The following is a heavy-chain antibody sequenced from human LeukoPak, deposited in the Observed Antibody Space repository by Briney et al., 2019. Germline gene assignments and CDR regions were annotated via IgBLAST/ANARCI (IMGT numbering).Heavy chain of an antibody. V-gene: IGHV4-4*07. D-gene: IGHD2-15*01. Sequence: PSETLSLTCTVSGGSISSYYWSWIRQPAGKGLEWNGRIYTSGSTNYNPSLKSRVTISVDTSKNQFSLKLSSVTAADTAVYYCATISCSGGSCPPLGAFDIWGQGTMVTVFS. CDR2: IYTSGST. CDR3: ATISCSGGSCPPLGAFDI. CDR1: GGSISSYY. J-gene: IGHJ3*02.